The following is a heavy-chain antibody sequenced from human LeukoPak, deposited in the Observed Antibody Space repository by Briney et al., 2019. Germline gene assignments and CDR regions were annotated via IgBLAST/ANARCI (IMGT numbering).Heavy chain of an antibody. CDR3: TRSGSGGSCFSCWFDP. J-gene: IGHJ5*02. D-gene: IGHD2-15*01. Sequence: GGSLRLSCTASGFTFGDYAMTWVRQAPGKGLEWVGFIRSKAYGGTTEYAASVKGRFTIPRDDSKSIAYLQMNSLKTEDTAVYYCTRSGSGGSCFSCWFDPWGQGTLVTVSS. V-gene: IGHV3-49*04. CDR1: GFTFGDYA. CDR2: IRSKAYGGTT.